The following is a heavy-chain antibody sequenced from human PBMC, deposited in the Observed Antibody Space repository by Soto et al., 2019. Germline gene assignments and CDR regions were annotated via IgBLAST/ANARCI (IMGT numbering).Heavy chain of an antibody. D-gene: IGHD3-10*01. V-gene: IGHV3-21*01. J-gene: IGHJ6*02. CDR2: ISSSSSYI. CDR1: GFTLSSYS. CDR3: ARDTIYMVRGVGDSPYYHSYGMDA. Sequence: PGGSLRLSCAASGFTLSSYSMNWVRQAPGKGLEWVSSISSSSSYIYYADSVKGRFTISRDNAKNSLYLQMNSLRAEDTAVYYCARDTIYMVRGVGDSPYYHSYGMDAWGQGTTVTVSS.